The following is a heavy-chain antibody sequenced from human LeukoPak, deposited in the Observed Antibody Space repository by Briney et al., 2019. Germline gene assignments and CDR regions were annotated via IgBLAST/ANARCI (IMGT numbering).Heavy chain of an antibody. J-gene: IGHJ3*02. CDR1: GDSLTSHF. D-gene: IGHD5-24*01. V-gene: IGHV4-59*08. CDR3: ARRMATVTDAFDI. CDR2: VFHSGTT. Sequence: KPSESLSLTCNVSGDSLTSHFWSWIRQTPGKWLEWIGYVFHSGTTNYSPSLKSRVTISLDTSKKQFYLRLASVTAADSAVYYCARRMATVTDAFDIWGRGTMVSVSS.